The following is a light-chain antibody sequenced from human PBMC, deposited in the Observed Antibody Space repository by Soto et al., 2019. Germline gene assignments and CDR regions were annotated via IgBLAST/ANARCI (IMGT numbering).Light chain of an antibody. CDR3: QQRYSIPPT. CDR1: QTINTY. V-gene: IGKV1-39*01. Sequence: DIQMTQSPSSLSASVGDRVTITCRASQTINTYLNWYQQKLGKAPKLLIYAAFTLQSGVPSRFSGSGSGTDYTLTISNLQPEDFATYYFQQRYSIPPTFGQGTKLQIK. J-gene: IGKJ2*01. CDR2: AAF.